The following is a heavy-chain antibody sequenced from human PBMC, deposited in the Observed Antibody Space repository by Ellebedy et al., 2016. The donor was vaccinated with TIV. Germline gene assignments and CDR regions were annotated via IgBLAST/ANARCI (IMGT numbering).Heavy chain of an antibody. J-gene: IGHJ3*02. Sequence: GGSLRLXCAASGFTFSDHYMDWVRQAPGKGLEWVALSRNKAHKYITEYAASVKGRFTISRDDLQNSLYLQMNSLKTEDTAVYYCARETVHTRGIAVAYDAFDIWGQGTMVTVSS. CDR1: GFTFSDHY. V-gene: IGHV3-72*01. CDR3: ARETVHTRGIAVAYDAFDI. D-gene: IGHD6-19*01. CDR2: SRNKAHKYIT.